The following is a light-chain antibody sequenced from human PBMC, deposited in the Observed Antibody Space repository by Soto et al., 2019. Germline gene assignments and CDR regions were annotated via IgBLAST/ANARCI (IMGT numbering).Light chain of an antibody. Sequence: DIQLTQSPSFLSASVGDRVTITCRASQDISSYLAWYQQRPGKAPNLLIYGASTLQSGVPSRFSGSGSGTEFTLTISSLQPEDFATFYCQHYNNYLLTFGGGTKVEIK. J-gene: IGKJ4*01. CDR1: QDISSY. CDR3: QHYNNYLLT. CDR2: GAS. V-gene: IGKV1-9*01.